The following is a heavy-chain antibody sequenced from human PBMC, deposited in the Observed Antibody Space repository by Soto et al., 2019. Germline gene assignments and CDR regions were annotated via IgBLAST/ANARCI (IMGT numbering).Heavy chain of an antibody. CDR1: GFTFSSYW. CDR3: ARGYYYGSGSYVY. CDR2: IKQDGSEK. Sequence: GGSLRLSCAASGFTFSSYWMSWVRQAPGKGLEWVANIKQDGSEKYYVDSVKGRFTISRDNAKNSLYLQMNSLRAEDTAVYYCARGYYYGSGSYVYWGQGTLVTVSS. J-gene: IGHJ4*02. D-gene: IGHD3-10*01. V-gene: IGHV3-7*01.